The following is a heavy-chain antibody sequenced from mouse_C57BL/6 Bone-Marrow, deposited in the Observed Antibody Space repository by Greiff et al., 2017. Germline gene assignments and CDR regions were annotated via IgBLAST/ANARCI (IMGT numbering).Heavy chain of an antibody. CDR3: AREDYYYGSSNRHFDY. V-gene: IGHV1-81*01. D-gene: IGHD1-1*01. CDR1: GYTFTSYG. J-gene: IGHJ2*01. Sequence: QLQQSGAELARPGASVKLSCKASGYTFTSYGISWVKQRTGQGLEWIGEIYPRSGNTYYNAKFKGKATLTADKSSSTAYMELRSLTSEDSAVYFCAREDYYYGSSNRHFDYWGQGTTLTVSA. CDR2: IYPRSGNT.